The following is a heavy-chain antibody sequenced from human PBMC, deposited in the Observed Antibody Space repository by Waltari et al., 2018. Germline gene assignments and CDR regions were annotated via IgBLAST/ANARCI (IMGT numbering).Heavy chain of an antibody. CDR2: ISSNGGST. CDR3: ARQGEGFDY. CDR1: GFTFSSYA. Sequence: EVQLVESGEGLVQPGGSLRLSCAASGFTFSSYAMHWVCQAPGKGLEYVSVISSNGGSTYYADSVKGRFTISRDNSKNTLYLEMGSLRAEDMAVYYCARQGEGFDYWGQGTLVTVSS. J-gene: IGHJ4*02. V-gene: IGHV3-64*02. D-gene: IGHD1-26*01.